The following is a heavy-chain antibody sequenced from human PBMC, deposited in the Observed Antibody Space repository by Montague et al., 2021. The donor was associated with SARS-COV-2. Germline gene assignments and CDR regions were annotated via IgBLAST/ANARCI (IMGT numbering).Heavy chain of an antibody. CDR2: LQLGTKWYN. Sequence: CAISGDSVVGLRRRSEWHRSELQSQFQRVCRLQLGTKWYNDYAVSVKSRITINPDTSKNQFSLQLNSVTPEDTAVYYCASGRMVPYSSSWTTLYYYYGMDVWGQGTSVTVSS. CDR3: ASGRMVPYSSSWTTLYYYYGMDV. CDR1: GDSVVGLRRR. J-gene: IGHJ6*02. V-gene: IGHV6-1*01. D-gene: IGHD6-13*01.